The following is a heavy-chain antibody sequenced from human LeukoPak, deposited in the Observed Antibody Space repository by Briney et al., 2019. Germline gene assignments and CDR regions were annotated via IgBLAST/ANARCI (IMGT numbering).Heavy chain of an antibody. Sequence: GGSLRLSCAASGFTFSSYAMSWVRQAPGKGLEWVSAISGSGGSTYYADSVKGRFTISRDNSKNALYLQMNSLRAEDTAVYYCAKGGAYYDISPYYFDYWGQGTLVTVSS. CDR1: GFTFSSYA. D-gene: IGHD3-9*01. V-gene: IGHV3-23*01. CDR2: ISGSGGST. J-gene: IGHJ4*02. CDR3: AKGGAYYDISPYYFDY.